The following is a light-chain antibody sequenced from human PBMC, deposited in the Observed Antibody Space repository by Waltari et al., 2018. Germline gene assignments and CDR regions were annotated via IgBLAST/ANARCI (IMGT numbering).Light chain of an antibody. J-gene: IGKJ2*01. CDR2: WAA. CDR3: QQYYSSPYT. Sequence: DIVMTQSPDSLAVSLGERATINCKSSQFVLYSSNNKNYLAWYQQKPGQPPKLLIYWAATRESGVPARFSGSGSGTDFTLTIRSLQAEDVAVYYCQQYYSSPYTFGQGTKLEIK. V-gene: IGKV4-1*01. CDR1: QFVLYSSNNKNY.